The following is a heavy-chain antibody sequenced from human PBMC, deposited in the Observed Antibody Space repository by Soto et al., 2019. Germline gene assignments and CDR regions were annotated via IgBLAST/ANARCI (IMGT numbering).Heavy chain of an antibody. J-gene: IGHJ2*01. Sequence: EVQLLESGGALVQPGGSLRLSCAASEFTLSTSGMAWVRLAPGRGLDYVSAINPSGSRTYYADSVKGRFTISRDNSKNTLYLQMNSLRAEDTAIYYCAKTPRGGDYGDWYFDLWGRGTLVTVSS. V-gene: IGHV3-23*05. CDR2: INPSGSRT. CDR1: EFTLSTSG. CDR3: AKTPRGGDYGDWYFDL. D-gene: IGHD4-17*01.